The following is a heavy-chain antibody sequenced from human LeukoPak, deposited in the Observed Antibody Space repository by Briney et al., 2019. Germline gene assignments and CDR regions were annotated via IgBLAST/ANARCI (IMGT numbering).Heavy chain of an antibody. Sequence: SGTLSLTCTVSGGSISSSPYYWGRIRQPPGKGLEWIGSIYYSGTTHYSPSLESRVTISVDTSKNQFSLKLASVTAADTAIYYCAKGAGGFSYYNWFDPWGQGTLVTVSS. CDR1: GGSISSSPYY. CDR2: IYYSGTT. J-gene: IGHJ5*02. D-gene: IGHD5-18*01. CDR3: AKGAGGFSYYNWFDP. V-gene: IGHV4-39*07.